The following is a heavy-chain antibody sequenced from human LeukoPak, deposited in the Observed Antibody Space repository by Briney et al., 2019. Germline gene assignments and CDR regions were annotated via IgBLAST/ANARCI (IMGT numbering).Heavy chain of an antibody. D-gene: IGHD5-12*01. CDR3: ARGSRSSGYDGGGFDY. CDR1: GFTFSNYA. Sequence: PGGSLRLSCAASGFTFSNYAMSWVRQAPGKGLEWVSVISGSGGSTYYADSVKGRFTISRDNSKNTLYQQMNSLRAEDTAVYYCARGSRSSGYDGGGFDYWGQGTLVTVSS. V-gene: IGHV3-23*01. CDR2: ISGSGGST. J-gene: IGHJ4*02.